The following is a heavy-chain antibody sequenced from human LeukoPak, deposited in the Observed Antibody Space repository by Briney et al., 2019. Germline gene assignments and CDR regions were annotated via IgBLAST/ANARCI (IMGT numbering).Heavy chain of an antibody. CDR1: GFTFSSYA. V-gene: IGHV3-30-3*01. CDR2: ISYDGSNK. Sequence: PGRSLRLSCAASGFTFSSYAMHWVRQAPGKGLEWVAVISYDGSNKYYADSVKGRFTISRDDSKNTLYLQMNSLRAEDTAVYYCASAGSYLGDYWGQGTLVTVSS. CDR3: ASAGSYLGDY. D-gene: IGHD3-10*01. J-gene: IGHJ4*02.